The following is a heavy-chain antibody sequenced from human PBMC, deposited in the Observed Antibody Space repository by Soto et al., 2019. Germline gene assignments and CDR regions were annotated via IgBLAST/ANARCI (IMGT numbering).Heavy chain of an antibody. Sequence: SETLSLTCTVSGDSISSGDYYWSWIRQPPGKGLEWIGYIYYSGSTYYNPSLKSRVTISVDTSKNQFSLKLSSVTAADTAVYYCSRAREGYSSGSFDYWGQGTLVTVSS. CDR2: IYYSGST. CDR3: SRAREGYSSGSFDY. V-gene: IGHV4-30-4*01. CDR1: GDSISSGDYY. J-gene: IGHJ4*02. D-gene: IGHD2-15*01.